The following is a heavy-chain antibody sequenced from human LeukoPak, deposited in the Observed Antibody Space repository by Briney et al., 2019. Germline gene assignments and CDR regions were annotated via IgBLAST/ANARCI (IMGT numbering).Heavy chain of an antibody. CDR2: ISSSSSYT. V-gene: IGHV3-11*05. CDR3: ARAGYSSGGYFDY. J-gene: IGHJ4*02. Sequence: GGSLRLSCAASGFTFSDYYMSWIRQAPGKGLEWVSYISSSSSYTNYADSVKGRFTISRDNAKNSLYLQMNSLRAEDTAVYYCARAGYSSGGYFDYWGQGTLVTVSS. CDR1: GFTFSDYY. D-gene: IGHD6-19*01.